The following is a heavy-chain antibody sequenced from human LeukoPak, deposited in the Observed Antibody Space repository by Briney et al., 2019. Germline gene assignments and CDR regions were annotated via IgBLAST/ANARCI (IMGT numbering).Heavy chain of an antibody. CDR2: IRSKAYGGTT. D-gene: IGHD6-19*01. J-gene: IGHJ6*03. CDR1: GFTFGDYA. V-gene: IGHV3-49*03. Sequence: GGSLRLSCTASGFTFGDYAMSLFRQAPGKGLEWVGFIRSKAYGGTTECAASVKGRFTISRDDSKSIAYLQMNSLKTEDTAVYYCTRDRPTASSGWDLGFYYYYYMDVWGKGTTVTVSS. CDR3: TRDRPTASSGWDLGFYYYYYMDV.